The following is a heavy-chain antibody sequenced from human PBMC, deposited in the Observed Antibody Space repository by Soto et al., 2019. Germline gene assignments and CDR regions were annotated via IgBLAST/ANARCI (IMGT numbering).Heavy chain of an antibody. CDR1: GVTFENYA. D-gene: IGHD3-3*01. CDR2: ISGSGGTT. CDR3: AKDSWAIFGVPAGEYYAMDV. Sequence: GWSLRLSCVASGVTFENYAMSGVRQAPGKGLEWVSAISGSGGTTYYSDSVKGRFTISRDNSKNTVYLQMNDLRVEDAAEYFCAKDSWAIFGVPAGEYYAMDVWGQGTTVTVSS. V-gene: IGHV3-23*01. J-gene: IGHJ6*02.